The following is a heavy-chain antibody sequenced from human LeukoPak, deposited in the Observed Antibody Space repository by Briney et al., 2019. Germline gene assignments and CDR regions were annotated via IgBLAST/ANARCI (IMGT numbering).Heavy chain of an antibody. J-gene: IGHJ4*02. CDR2: INHSGST. V-gene: IGHV4-34*01. CDR1: GGSSSGYY. CDR3: ARIRKTYYYGSGSYFDY. Sequence: SETLSLTCAVYGGSSSGYYWSWIRQPPGKGLEWIGEINHSGSTNYNPSLKSRVTISVDTSKNQFSLKLSSVTAADTAVYYCARIRKTYYYGSGSYFDYWGQGTLVTVSS. D-gene: IGHD3-10*01.